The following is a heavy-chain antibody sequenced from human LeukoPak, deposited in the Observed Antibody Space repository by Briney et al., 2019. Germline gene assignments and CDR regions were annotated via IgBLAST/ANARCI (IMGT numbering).Heavy chain of an antibody. CDR1: GGSINSHY. D-gene: IGHD5-18*01. CDR3: ATIKRGNIFGFFDF. V-gene: IGHV4-59*11. J-gene: IGHJ4*02. Sequence: TSETLSLTCTVSGGSINSHYWSWVRQPPGKGLEWIGYVLDNVRTKDNPSLNSRFTLSADTSKNQFSLRLTSVTAADTAVYYCATIKRGNIFGFFDFWGQGILVTVSS. CDR2: VLDNVRT.